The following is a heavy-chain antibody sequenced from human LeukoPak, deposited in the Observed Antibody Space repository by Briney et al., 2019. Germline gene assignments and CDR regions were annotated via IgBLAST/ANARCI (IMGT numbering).Heavy chain of an antibody. CDR3: AREGLDY. Sequence: ASVKVSCKASGYTFTNYDINWVRQATGQGLEWMGYMNPNSGNTGYAQKFQDRVTITSATSISTAYMELSSLRSDDTAVYYCAREGLDYWGQGTLVTVSS. CDR1: GYTFTNYD. CDR2: MNPNSGNT. V-gene: IGHV1-8*03. J-gene: IGHJ4*02.